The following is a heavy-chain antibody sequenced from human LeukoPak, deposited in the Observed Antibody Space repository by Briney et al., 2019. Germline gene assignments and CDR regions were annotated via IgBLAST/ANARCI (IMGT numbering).Heavy chain of an antibody. CDR3: ASCYDYYYYYYMDV. Sequence: PGRSLRLSCAASGFTFDDYAMHWVRQAPGKGLEWVSGISWNSGSIGYADSVKGRFTISRDNAKNSLYLQMNSLRAEDTAVYYCASCYDYYYYYYMDVWGKGTTVTVS. V-gene: IGHV3-9*01. CDR2: ISWNSGSI. J-gene: IGHJ6*03. D-gene: IGHD2-2*01. CDR1: GFTFDDYA.